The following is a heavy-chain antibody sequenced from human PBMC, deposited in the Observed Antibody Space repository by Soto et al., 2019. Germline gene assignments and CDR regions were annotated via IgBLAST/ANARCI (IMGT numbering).Heavy chain of an antibody. CDR1: GYTFTAYY. D-gene: IGHD3-10*01. CDR3: ARSSGSYSKWFDS. Sequence: ASVKVSCKTSGYTFTAYYMHWLRQAPGHGLEWLGWTSPRTGGAKYSHKFQGRVSMTRNTSITTAYMELTGLSTDDTAVYHCARSSGSYSKWFDSWGHGTLVTVSS. J-gene: IGHJ5*01. V-gene: IGHV1-2*02. CDR2: TSPRTGGA.